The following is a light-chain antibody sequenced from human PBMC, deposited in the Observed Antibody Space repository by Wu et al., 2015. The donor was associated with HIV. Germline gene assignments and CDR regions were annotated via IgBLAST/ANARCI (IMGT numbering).Light chain of an antibody. CDR2: KAS. V-gene: IGKV1-5*03. J-gene: IGKJ1*01. Sequence: QMTQSPSTLSASVGDRVTITCRASQNINNWLAWYQQKPGKAPKLLIYKASNLESGVPSRFTGSGSGTEFTLTISSLQPDDFATYHCQQYNDYSWTFGQGTKVEIK. CDR1: QNINNW. CDR3: QQYNDYSWT.